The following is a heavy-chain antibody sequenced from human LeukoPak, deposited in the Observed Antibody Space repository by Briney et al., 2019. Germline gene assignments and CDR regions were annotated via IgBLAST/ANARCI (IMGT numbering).Heavy chain of an antibody. Sequence: SQTLSLTCTVSGVSISSGGYYWSWIRQHPGKGLEWIGYIYYSGSTYYNPSLKSRVTISVDTSKNQFSLKLSSVTAADTAVYYCARTNSGYLISDYWGQGTLVTVSS. D-gene: IGHD5-12*01. V-gene: IGHV4-31*03. CDR3: ARTNSGYLISDY. CDR2: IYYSGST. J-gene: IGHJ4*02. CDR1: GVSISSGGYY.